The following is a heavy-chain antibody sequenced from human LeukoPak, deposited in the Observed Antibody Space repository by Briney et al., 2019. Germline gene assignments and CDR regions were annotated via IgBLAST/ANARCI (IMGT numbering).Heavy chain of an antibody. Sequence: PSETLSLTCAVSGGSISSGGYSWSWIRQPPGKGLEWIGYIYHSGSTYYNPSLKSRVTISVDRSKNQFSLKLSSVTAADTAVYYCAAYSIAAVGNEYYFDYWGQGTLVTVSS. D-gene: IGHD6-13*01. J-gene: IGHJ4*02. V-gene: IGHV4-30-2*01. CDR3: AAYSIAAVGNEYYFDY. CDR2: IYHSGST. CDR1: GGSISSGGYS.